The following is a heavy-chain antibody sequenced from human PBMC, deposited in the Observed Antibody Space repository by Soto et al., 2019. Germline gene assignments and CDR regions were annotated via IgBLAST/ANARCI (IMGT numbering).Heavy chain of an antibody. D-gene: IGHD1-1*01. CDR3: ARLPPRNSVYTVNWFDP. V-gene: IGHV4-59*08. CDR1: GDSISDYY. J-gene: IGHJ5*02. CDR2: IFYSGST. Sequence: QVQLQESGPGLVKPSETLSLTCTVSGDSISDYYWSWIRHPPGNGLEWIGYIFYSGSTKYNSSLRRRVTISVDTFNNEFALWLSSVTAGYTPGDYCARLPPRNSVYTVNWFDPWGQGSLVTVSS.